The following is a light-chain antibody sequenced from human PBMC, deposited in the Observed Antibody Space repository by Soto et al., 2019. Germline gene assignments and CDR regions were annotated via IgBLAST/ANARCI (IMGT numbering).Light chain of an antibody. CDR3: QQSDSTPRA. J-gene: IGKJ1*01. CDR2: DSS. Sequence: DIQMTQSPSSLSASVGDRVSITCRASQSISNSLNWYQHKPGKAPRLLIYDSSILESGVPSRFSGSGSGTDFTLTISSLQPEDFATYYCQQSDSTPRAFGQGTKVELK. V-gene: IGKV1-39*01. CDR1: QSISNS.